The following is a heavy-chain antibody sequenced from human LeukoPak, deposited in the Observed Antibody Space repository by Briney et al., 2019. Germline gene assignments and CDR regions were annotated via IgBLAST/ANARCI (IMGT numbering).Heavy chain of an antibody. CDR2: TNHSGST. V-gene: IGHV4-39*07. Sequence: PSETLSLTCTVSGGSISSSSYYWSWIRQPPGKGLEWIGETNHSGSTNYNPSLKSRVTISVDTSKNQFSLKLSSVTAADTAVYYCARRPYGDYGRYRAFDIWGQGTMVTVSS. D-gene: IGHD4-17*01. CDR3: ARRPYGDYGRYRAFDI. CDR1: GGSISSSSYY. J-gene: IGHJ3*02.